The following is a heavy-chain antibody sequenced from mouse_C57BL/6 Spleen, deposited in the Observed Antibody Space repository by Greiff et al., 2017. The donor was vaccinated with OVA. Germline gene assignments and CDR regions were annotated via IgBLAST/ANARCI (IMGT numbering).Heavy chain of an antibody. V-gene: IGHV1-69*01. CDR3: ARGGYWYFDV. D-gene: IGHD1-1*02. CDR1: GYTFTSYW. J-gene: IGHJ1*03. Sequence: QVQLQQPGAELVMPGASVKLSCKASGYTFTSYWMHWVKQRPGQGLEWIGEIDPSDSYPNYNQKFKGRSTLTVDKSSSTAYMQLSSLTSEDSAVYYCARGGYWYFDVWGTGTTVTVSS. CDR2: IDPSDSYP.